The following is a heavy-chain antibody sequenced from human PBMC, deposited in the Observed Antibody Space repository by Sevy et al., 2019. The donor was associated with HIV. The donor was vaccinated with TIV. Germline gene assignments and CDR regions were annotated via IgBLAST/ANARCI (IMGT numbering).Heavy chain of an antibody. CDR2: IKSKTDGGTT. V-gene: IGHV3-15*01. J-gene: IGHJ6*02. CDR3: TRKGIAAAVPPIGYYYYYGMDV. CDR1: GFTFSNAW. Sequence: GSLRLSCAASGFTFSNAWMSWVRQAPGKGLEWVGRIKSKTDGGTTDYAAPVKGRFTISRDDSRNTLYLQMNSLKTEDTAVYYCTRKGIAAAVPPIGYYYYYGMDVWGQGTTVTVSS. D-gene: IGHD6-13*01.